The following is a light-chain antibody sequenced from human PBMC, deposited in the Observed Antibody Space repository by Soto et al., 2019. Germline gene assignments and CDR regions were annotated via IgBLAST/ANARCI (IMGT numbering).Light chain of an antibody. CDR2: DAS. V-gene: IGKV3-11*01. Sequence: EIVLTQSPATLSLSPGERATLSCRASQSVSSYLAWYQQKPGQAPRLLIYDASNRATGIPARFSGRGSGTDFTLTISSLEPEDFAVYYCQQYGSSPPTFGQGTRLEIK. CDR3: QQYGSSPPT. J-gene: IGKJ5*01. CDR1: QSVSSY.